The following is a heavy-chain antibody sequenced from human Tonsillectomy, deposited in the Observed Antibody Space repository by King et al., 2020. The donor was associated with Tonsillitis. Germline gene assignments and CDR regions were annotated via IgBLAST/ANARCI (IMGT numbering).Heavy chain of an antibody. CDR3: ARMEGYGSGSGKGAFDI. D-gene: IGHD3-10*01. Sequence: VPLQESGPGLVKPSQTLSLTCTVSGGSISSGGYYWSWIRQHPGKGLEWIGYIYYSGSTYYNPSLKSRVTISVDTSKNQFSLKLSSVTAADTAVYYCARMEGYGSGSGKGAFDIWGQGTMVTVSS. V-gene: IGHV4-31*03. CDR2: IYYSGST. CDR1: GGSISSGGYY. J-gene: IGHJ3*02.